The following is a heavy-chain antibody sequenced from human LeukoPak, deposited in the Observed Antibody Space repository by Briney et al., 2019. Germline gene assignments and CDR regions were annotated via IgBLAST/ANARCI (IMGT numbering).Heavy chain of an antibody. J-gene: IGHJ4*02. V-gene: IGHV3-7*03. CDR3: TREMVMIDY. CDR2: IKQDGSEK. CDR1: GFTFSSYG. D-gene: IGHD3-22*01. Sequence: GRSLRLSCAASGFTFSSYGMHWVRQAPGKGLEWVANIKQDGSEKYYVGSVKGRFTISRDNAKSSLYLQMNSLRAEDTAAYYCTREMVMIDYWGQGNLVTVSS.